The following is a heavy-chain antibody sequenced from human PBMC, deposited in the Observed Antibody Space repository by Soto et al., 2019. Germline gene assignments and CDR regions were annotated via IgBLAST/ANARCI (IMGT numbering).Heavy chain of an antibody. J-gene: IGHJ4*02. D-gene: IGHD7-27*01. V-gene: IGHV3-23*01. CDR1: GFTFSSYA. CDR3: AKDNGGLLWLPLTKQTGLYFDY. CDR2: ISGSGGST. Sequence: GGSLRLSCAASGFTFSSYAMSWVRQAPGKGLEWVSAISGSGGSTYYADSVKGRFTISRDNSKNTLYLQMNSLRAEDTAVYYCAKDNGGLLWLPLTKQTGLYFDYWGQGTLVTVSS.